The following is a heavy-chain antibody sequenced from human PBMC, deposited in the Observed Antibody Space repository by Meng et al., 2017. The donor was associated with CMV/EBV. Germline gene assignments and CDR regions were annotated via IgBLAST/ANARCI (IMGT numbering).Heavy chain of an antibody. J-gene: IGHJ4*02. CDR3: ASVQGLGVS. CDR2: IYTSGST. CDR1: GGSIRSGSYY. Sequence: QALLQQRGPELVKPSLPLSLTRTVSGGSIRSGSYYWGCIRKPAVKGLEWIGRIYTSGSTNYNPSLKSRVTISVDTSKNQFSLKLSSVTAADTAVYYCASVQGLGVSWGQGTLVTVSS. V-gene: IGHV4-61*02. D-gene: IGHD3-10*01.